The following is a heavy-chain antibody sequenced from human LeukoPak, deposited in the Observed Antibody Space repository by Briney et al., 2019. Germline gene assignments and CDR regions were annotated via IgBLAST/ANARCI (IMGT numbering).Heavy chain of an antibody. CDR3: AEPRRVGVGNSAFDI. D-gene: IGHD1-26*01. J-gene: IGHJ3*02. CDR1: GYSFTNFW. Sequence: GESLKISCKGSGYSFTNFWIGWVRQMPGKGLEWMGIIYPGGSDTRYSPSFQGQVTISADKSISTAYVQWSSLKASDTAIYYCAEPRRVGVGNSAFDIWGQGTMVTVSS. CDR2: IYPGGSDT. V-gene: IGHV5-51*01.